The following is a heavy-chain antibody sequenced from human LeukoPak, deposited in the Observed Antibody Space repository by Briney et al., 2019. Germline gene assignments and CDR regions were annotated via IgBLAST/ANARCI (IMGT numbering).Heavy chain of an antibody. D-gene: IGHD6-13*01. V-gene: IGHV1-2*02. Sequence: GASVKVSCKASGYTFSNYGINWVRQAPGQGPEWMGWINPKSGGTNCAQKFQGRVAMTGDTSISTAYMELSSLRSDDTAIYYCARDGVYSRNFDAFDIWGQGTMVTVSS. J-gene: IGHJ3*02. CDR1: GYTFSNYG. CDR2: INPKSGGT. CDR3: ARDGVYSRNFDAFDI.